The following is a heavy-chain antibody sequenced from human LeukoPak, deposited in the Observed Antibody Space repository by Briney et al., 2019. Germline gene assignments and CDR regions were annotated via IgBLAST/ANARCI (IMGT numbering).Heavy chain of an antibody. J-gene: IGHJ4*02. Sequence: GASVKVSCKASGGTFSSYAISWVRQAPGQGLEWMGGIIPIFGTANYAQKFQGRVTITADESTSTAYMELSSPRSEDTAVYYCASHYYGSGSYDYWGQGTLVTVSS. D-gene: IGHD3-10*01. CDR3: ASHYYGSGSYDY. V-gene: IGHV1-69*13. CDR1: GGTFSSYA. CDR2: IIPIFGTA.